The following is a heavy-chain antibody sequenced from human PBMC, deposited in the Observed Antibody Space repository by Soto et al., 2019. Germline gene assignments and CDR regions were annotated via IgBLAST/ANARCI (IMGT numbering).Heavy chain of an antibody. V-gene: IGHV4-34*01. CDR1: GGSFSGYY. J-gene: IGHJ4*02. CDR3: ARAKLDY. CDR2: INHSGST. Sequence: QVQLQQWGAGLLKPSETLSLTCAVYGGSFSGYYWSWIRQPPGKGLEWIGEINHSGSTNYNPSLKXRXXISVDTSKNQFSLKLSSVTAADTAVYYCARAKLDYWGQGTLVTVSS.